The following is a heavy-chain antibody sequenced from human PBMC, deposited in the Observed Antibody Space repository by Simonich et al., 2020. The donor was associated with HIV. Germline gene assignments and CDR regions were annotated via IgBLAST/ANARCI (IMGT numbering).Heavy chain of an antibody. CDR3: ARTYYYDSSGYYAGWFDP. V-gene: IGHV4-34*01. D-gene: IGHD3-22*01. J-gene: IGHJ5*02. CDR2: IKHSGST. Sequence: QVQLQQWGAGLLKPSETLSLTCAVYGGSFSGDYWSWIRQPPGKGLEWIGEIKHSGSTNNTPPLKGRVTISVDTSKNQFSLKLSSVTAADTAVYYCARTYYYDSSGYYAGWFDPWGQGTLVTVSS. CDR1: GGSFSGDY.